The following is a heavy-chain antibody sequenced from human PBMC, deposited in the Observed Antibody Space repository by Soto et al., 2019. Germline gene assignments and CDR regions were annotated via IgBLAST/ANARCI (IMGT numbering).Heavy chain of an antibody. Sequence: AGGVLTVSWAPWRLPVKSNLMSWGRQAPWEGAEWVAVIYSGGSTYDADSGKGRFTISRDNSKNTLYLQMNSLRAEDTAVYYCATIYYGSGSYADYYYCGMDVWGQGTTVTVSS. CDR3: ATIYYGSGSYADYYYCGMDV. J-gene: IGHJ6*02. D-gene: IGHD3-10*01. CDR1: RLPVKSNL. V-gene: IGHV3-53*01. CDR2: IYSGGST.